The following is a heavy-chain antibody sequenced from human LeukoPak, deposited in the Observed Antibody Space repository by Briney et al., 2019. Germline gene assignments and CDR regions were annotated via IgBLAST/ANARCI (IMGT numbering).Heavy chain of an antibody. D-gene: IGHD5-18*01. Sequence: GGSLRLSCVASGFTFSSYWMTWVRQAPGKGLEWVANIKTDGSQIYYVDSVKGRFTISRDNAKNSLYLQMNSLRAEDTAVYYCARSVGYSYGFYYYYYMDVWGKGTTVTISS. CDR3: ARSVGYSYGFYYYYYMDV. V-gene: IGHV3-7*01. CDR2: IKTDGSQI. J-gene: IGHJ6*03. CDR1: GFTFSSYW.